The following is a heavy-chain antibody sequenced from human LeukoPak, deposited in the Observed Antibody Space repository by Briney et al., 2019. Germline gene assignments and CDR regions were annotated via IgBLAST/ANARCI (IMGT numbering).Heavy chain of an antibody. V-gene: IGHV3-53*01. Sequence: HPGGSLRLSCAASGFTFRSYDMSWVRQAPGEGLGWVSIIYSRGSTYYSESVKGRFTMSRDDSKNTVHFQLDSLRDEDTAVYYCARGLWFDEKTALSPWGQGTLVTVSS. CDR3: ARGLWFDEKTALSP. D-gene: IGHD3-10*01. CDR1: GFTFRSYD. J-gene: IGHJ5*02. CDR2: IYSRGST.